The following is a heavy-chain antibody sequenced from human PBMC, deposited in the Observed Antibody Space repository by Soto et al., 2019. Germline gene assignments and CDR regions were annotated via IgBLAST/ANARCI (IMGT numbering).Heavy chain of an antibody. CDR3: ARETRETYRIGGWFAP. D-gene: IGHD3-10*01. V-gene: IGHV1-69*08. J-gene: IGHJ5*02. CDR2: IIPILGIA. Sequence: QVQLVQSGAEVKKPGSSVKVSCKASGGTFRSYTISWVRQAPGHGLELMGRIIPILGIAKYAQKFQGRGTITADKSTSTVYMELSNLRSEDTAVDYYARETRETYRIGGWFAPWGQGTLVTVS. CDR1: GGTFRSYT.